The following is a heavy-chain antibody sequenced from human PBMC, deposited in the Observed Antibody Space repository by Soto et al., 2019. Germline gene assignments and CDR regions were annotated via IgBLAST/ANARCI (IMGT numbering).Heavy chain of an antibody. V-gene: IGHV5-51*03. CDR2: IYPRDSDT. Sequence: EVQLVQSGAEVKKPGESLTISCKGSGYYFSSNWIAWVRQSPGKGLEWMGIIYPRDSDTRYSPSFQGQVTISADKSITTAYLQWSSLKASDTAMYYCARGGICSSISCVFDYWGQGTLVTVSS. CDR3: ARGGICSSISCVFDY. D-gene: IGHD2-2*01. J-gene: IGHJ4*02. CDR1: GYYFSSNW.